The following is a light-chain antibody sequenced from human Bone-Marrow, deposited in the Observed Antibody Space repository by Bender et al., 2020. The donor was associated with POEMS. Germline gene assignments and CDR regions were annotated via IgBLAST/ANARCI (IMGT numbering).Light chain of an antibody. J-gene: IGLJ2*01. V-gene: IGLV2-23*02. CDR3: CSYAGYSTVV. CDR2: EVS. Sequence: QSALTQPASVSGSPGQSITISCTGTSSDVGSYNLVSWYQQHPGKAPKLMMYEVSKRPSGVSDRFSGSKSGNTASLTISGLQAEDEADYYCCSYAGYSTVVFGGGTKLTVL. CDR1: SSDVGSYNL.